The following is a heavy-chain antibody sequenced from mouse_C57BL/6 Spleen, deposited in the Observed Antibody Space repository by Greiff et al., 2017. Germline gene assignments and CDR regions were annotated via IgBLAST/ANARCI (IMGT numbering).Heavy chain of an antibody. V-gene: IGHV1-72*01. CDR2: IDPYSGGT. Sequence: VQLQQSGAELVKPGASVKLSCTASGYTFTSYWMHWVKQRPGRGLEWIGRIDPYSGGTKSNEKFKSKATLTVDKPSSTAYMQLSSLTSEDAAVYYCARLSGFYAMDYWGQGTSVTVAS. J-gene: IGHJ4*01. D-gene: IGHD1-3*01. CDR3: ARLSGFYAMDY. CDR1: GYTFTSYW.